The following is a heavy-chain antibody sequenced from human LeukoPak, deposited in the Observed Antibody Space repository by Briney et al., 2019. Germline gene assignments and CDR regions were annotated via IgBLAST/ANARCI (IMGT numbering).Heavy chain of an antibody. Sequence: GGSLRLSCAASGFTFSSYSMNWVRQAPGKGLEWVSYISSSSSTIYYADSVKGRFTISRDNAKNSLYLQMNSLRAEDTAVYYCARGYSRAAFDIWGQGTVVAVSS. CDR3: ARGYSRAAFDI. D-gene: IGHD2-15*01. J-gene: IGHJ3*02. V-gene: IGHV3-48*04. CDR1: GFTFSSYS. CDR2: ISSSSSTI.